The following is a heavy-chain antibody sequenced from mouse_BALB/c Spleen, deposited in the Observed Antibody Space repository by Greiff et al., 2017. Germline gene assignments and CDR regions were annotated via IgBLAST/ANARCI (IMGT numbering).Heavy chain of an antibody. V-gene: IGHV5-17*02. CDR3: ARGGYGNYGSWYFDV. CDR2: ISSGSSTI. CDR1: GFTFSSFG. Sequence: EVMLVESGGGLVQPGGSRKLSCAASGFTFSSFGMHWVRQAPEKGLEWVAYISSGSSTIYYADTVKGRFTISRDNPKNTLFLQMTSLRSEDTAMYYCARGGYGNYGSWYFDVWGAGTTVTVSS. D-gene: IGHD2-10*02. J-gene: IGHJ1*01.